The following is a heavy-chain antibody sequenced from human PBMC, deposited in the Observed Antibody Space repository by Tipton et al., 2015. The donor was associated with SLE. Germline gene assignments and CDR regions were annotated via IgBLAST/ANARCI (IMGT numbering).Heavy chain of an antibody. D-gene: IGHD6-19*01. CDR2: TSYDGSEK. CDR3: ASSSGWYGVDY. CDR1: GFTFSTYA. V-gene: IGHV3-30*04. Sequence: SLRLSCAASGFTFSTYAMHWVRQAPGNGLEWVAVTSYDGSEKYFADSVKGRFTISRDNSKNTLYLQMNSLRAEDTAVYYCASSSGWYGVDYWGQGTLVTVSS. J-gene: IGHJ4*02.